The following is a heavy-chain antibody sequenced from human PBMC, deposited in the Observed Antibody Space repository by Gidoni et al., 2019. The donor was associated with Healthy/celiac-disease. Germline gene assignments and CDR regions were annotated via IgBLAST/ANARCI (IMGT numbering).Heavy chain of an antibody. V-gene: IGHV3-23*01. D-gene: IGHD2-15*01. Sequence: EVQLLESGGGLVQHGGSLRLSCAASGFTFSSYAMSWVSQAPGKGLEWVSAISGSGGSTYYADSVKGRFTISRDNSKNTLYLQMNSLRAEDTAVYYCAKDLGDIVVVVGDYWGQGTLVTVSS. CDR3: AKDLGDIVVVVGDY. CDR2: ISGSGGST. J-gene: IGHJ4*02. CDR1: GFTFSSYA.